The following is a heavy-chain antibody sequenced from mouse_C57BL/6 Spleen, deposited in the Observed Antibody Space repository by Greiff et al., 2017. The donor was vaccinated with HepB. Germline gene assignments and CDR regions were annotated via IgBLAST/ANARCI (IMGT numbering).Heavy chain of an antibody. J-gene: IGHJ3*01. CDR1: GFNIKDDY. CDR3: TTPPTPFAY. V-gene: IGHV14-4*01. CDR2: IDPENGDT. D-gene: IGHD2-10*01. Sequence: VQLQQSGAELVRPGASVKLSCTASGFNIKDDYMHWVKQRPEQGLEWIGWIDPENGDTEYASKFQGKATITADTSSNTAYLQLSSLTSEDTAVYYCTTPPTPFAYWGQGTLVTVSA.